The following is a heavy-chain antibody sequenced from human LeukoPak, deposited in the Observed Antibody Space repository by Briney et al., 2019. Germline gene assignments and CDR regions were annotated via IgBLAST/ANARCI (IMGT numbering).Heavy chain of an antibody. J-gene: IGHJ4*02. CDR1: GYTFTGYY. CDR3: ARDGITIFGVVIISFDY. D-gene: IGHD3-3*01. Sequence: ASVKVSCKASGYTFTGYYMHWVRQAPGQGLEWMGWINPNSGGTNSAQKFQGRVTMTRDTSISTAYMELSRLRSDDTAVYYCARDGITIFGVVIISFDYWGQGTLVTVSS. V-gene: IGHV1-2*02. CDR2: INPNSGGT.